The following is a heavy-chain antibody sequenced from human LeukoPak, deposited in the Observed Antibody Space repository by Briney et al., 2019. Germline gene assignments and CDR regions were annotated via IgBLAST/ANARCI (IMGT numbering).Heavy chain of an antibody. J-gene: IGHJ5*02. CDR2: ISSSSATI. Sequence: GGSLRLSCEASGFTFSDYYMSWIRQAPGKGLEWISFISSSSATIYYADSVRGRFTVSRDNAKNSLYLQMNSLRSEDTAFYHCARDRCSSTSCYNTPNWFDPWGQGTLVTVSS. CDR1: GFTFSDYY. D-gene: IGHD2-2*02. CDR3: ARDRCSSTSCYNTPNWFDP. V-gene: IGHV3-11*01.